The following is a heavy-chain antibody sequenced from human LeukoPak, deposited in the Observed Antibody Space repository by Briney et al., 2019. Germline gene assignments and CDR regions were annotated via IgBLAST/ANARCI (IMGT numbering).Heavy chain of an antibody. J-gene: IGHJ4*02. CDR3: ASSIVYCSSTSCYFN. V-gene: IGHV1-2*07. D-gene: IGHD2-2*01. Sequence: ASVTVSCTASGYTFTGYFMHWVRQAPGQGLEWMGWINPNSGGTNYAHKFQGRVTMTRDTSISTAYMELSRLRSDDTAVYYCASSIVYCSSTSCYFNWGQGTLVTVSS. CDR2: INPNSGGT. CDR1: GYTFTGYF.